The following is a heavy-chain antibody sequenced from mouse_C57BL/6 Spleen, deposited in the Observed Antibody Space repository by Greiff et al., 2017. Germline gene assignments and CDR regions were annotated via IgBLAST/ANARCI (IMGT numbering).Heavy chain of an antibody. CDR2: IDPETGGT. V-gene: IGHV1-15*01. Sequence: VQLQQSGAELVRPGASVTLSCKASGSTFTDYEMHGGKQTPVHGLEWIGAIDPETGGTAYNQKFKGKAILTADKSSSTAYMELRSLTSEDSAVYYCTTYTGGFAYWGQGTLVTVSA. J-gene: IGHJ3*01. CDR1: GSTFTDYE. D-gene: IGHD5-1-1*01. CDR3: TTYTGGFAY.